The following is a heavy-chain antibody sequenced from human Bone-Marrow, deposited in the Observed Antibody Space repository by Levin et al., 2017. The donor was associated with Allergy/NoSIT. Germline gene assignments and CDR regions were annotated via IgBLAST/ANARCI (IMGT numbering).Heavy chain of an antibody. CDR3: ARGTGGYDTYYFDY. V-gene: IGHV1-69*08. Sequence: EASVKVSCKASGGDFSSYPIAWVRQAPGQGLEWMGRIIPVLNTTDYAQKLQGKVTITADTSTNKAYMELSSLTSEDTAVYYCARGTGGYDTYYFDYWGQGTLVTVSS. D-gene: IGHD5-12*01. CDR1: GGDFSSYP. CDR2: IIPVLNTT. J-gene: IGHJ4*02.